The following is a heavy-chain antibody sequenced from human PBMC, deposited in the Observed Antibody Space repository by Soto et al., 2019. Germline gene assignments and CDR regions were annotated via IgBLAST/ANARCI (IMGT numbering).Heavy chain of an antibody. CDR1: GFTCSSYD. D-gene: IGHD2-8*02. CDR3: AKATATGGGAFDI. Sequence: GGSLRLSCAASGFTCSSYDMSWVRQAPGKGLEWVSTILVGGSTHYPDSVKGRFTISRDNSKNTVFLQMNSLTAGDTAVYYCAKATATGGGAFDICGQGTMVTVSS. CDR2: ILVGGST. V-gene: IGHV3-23*01. J-gene: IGHJ3*02.